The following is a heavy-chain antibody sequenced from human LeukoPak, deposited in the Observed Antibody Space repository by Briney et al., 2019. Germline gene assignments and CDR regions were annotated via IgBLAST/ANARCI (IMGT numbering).Heavy chain of an antibody. D-gene: IGHD5-18*01. CDR1: GYTFTSYG. CDR2: ISAYSGDT. V-gene: IGHV1-18*01. Sequence: ASVKVSCKASGYTFTSYGINWVRQAPGQGLEWVGWISAYSGDTNYAQKLQDRVTMTTDTSTTTAYMELKNLRSDDTAVYYCARGSSYGFSMGYWGQGTLVTVSS. J-gene: IGHJ4*02. CDR3: ARGSSYGFSMGY.